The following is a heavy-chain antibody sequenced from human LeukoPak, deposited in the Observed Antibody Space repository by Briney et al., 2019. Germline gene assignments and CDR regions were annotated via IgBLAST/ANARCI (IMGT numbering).Heavy chain of an antibody. D-gene: IGHD6-13*01. CDR3: ARWRGLAAGQSDAFDI. CDR1: GFSFTNYG. Sequence: GGSLRLSCAASGFSFTNYGMHWVRQAPGKGLEWVAFIRYDEGKTHYVDSVKGRFTVSRGNSNKTLYLQMNGLRAEDTAVYYCARWRGLAAGQSDAFDIWGQGTMVTVSS. J-gene: IGHJ3*02. CDR2: IRYDEGKT. V-gene: IGHV3-30*02.